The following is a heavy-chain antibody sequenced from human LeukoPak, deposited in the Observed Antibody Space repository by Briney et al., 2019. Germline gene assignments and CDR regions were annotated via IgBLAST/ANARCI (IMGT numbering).Heavy chain of an antibody. CDR2: INHSGST. D-gene: IGHD2-2*01. CDR1: GGSFSCYY. J-gene: IGHJ2*01. Sequence: SETLSLTCAVYGGSFSCYYWSWIRKPPGKALEWIGEINHSGSTNYNPSLKSRVTISVDTSKNQFSLKLSSVTAADTAVYYCARGQYCSSTSCYNWYFDLWGRGTLVTVSS. V-gene: IGHV4-34*01. CDR3: ARGQYCSSTSCYNWYFDL.